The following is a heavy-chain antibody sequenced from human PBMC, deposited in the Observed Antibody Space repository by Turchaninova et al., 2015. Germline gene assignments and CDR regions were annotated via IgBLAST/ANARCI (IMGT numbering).Heavy chain of an antibody. CDR1: GYPLPELS. CDR2: FDPEDGET. Sequence: VQLAQSGAAVTKPGAPVKVPCKVSGYPLPELSMHWVRQAPGKGLEWMGGFDPEDGETIYAQKFQGRVTMTEDTSTDTAYMELSSLRSEDTAVYYCATGRGCSSTSCYGSGWFDPWGQGTLVTVSS. CDR3: ATGRGCSSTSCYGSGWFDP. J-gene: IGHJ5*02. V-gene: IGHV1-24*01. D-gene: IGHD2-2*01.